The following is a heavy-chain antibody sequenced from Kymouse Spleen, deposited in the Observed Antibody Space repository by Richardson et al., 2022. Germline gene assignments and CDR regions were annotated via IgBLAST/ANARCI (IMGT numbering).Heavy chain of an antibody. J-gene: IGHJ4*02. Sequence: QVQLQESGPGLVKPSETLSLTCTVSGGSISSYYWSWIRQPPGKGLEWIGYIYYSGSTNYNPSLKSRVTISVDTSKNQFSLKLSSVTAADTAVYYCARYSSSPTWYFDYWGQGTLVTVSS. CDR3: ARYSSSPTWYFDY. CDR2: IYYSGST. V-gene: IGHV4-59*01. D-gene: IGHD6-13*01. CDR1: GGSISSYY.